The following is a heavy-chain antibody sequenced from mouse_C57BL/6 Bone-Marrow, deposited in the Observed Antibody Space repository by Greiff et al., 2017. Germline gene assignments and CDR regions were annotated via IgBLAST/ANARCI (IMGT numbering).Heavy chain of an antibody. J-gene: IGHJ4*01. D-gene: IGHD2-3*01. CDR1: GYTFTEYT. CDR3: ARHDYDGYYVREKRGAMDD. CDR2: FYPGSGSI. V-gene: IGHV1-62-2*01. Sequence: QVQLQQSGAELVKPGASVKLSCKASGYTFTEYTIHWVKQRSGQGLEWIGWFYPGSGSIKYNEKFKDKDTLTADKSSSTVYMELSRLTSEDSAVYFCARHDYDGYYVREKRGAMDDWGQGTSVTVSS.